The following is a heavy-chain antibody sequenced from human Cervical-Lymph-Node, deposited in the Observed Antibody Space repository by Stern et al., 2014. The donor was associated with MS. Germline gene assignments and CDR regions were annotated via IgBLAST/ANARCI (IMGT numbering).Heavy chain of an antibody. CDR1: GFTFSSYG. Sequence: VQLVESWGAVVQPGRSLRLSCAASGFTFSSYGMHWVRQAPGKGLEWVTVISYDGNHKYYAASVKGRFTISRDNSKNTLHLQMNSVTPDDTAIYYCARDYEDTSMLFDHWGQGTLVTVSS. D-gene: IGHD2-8*01. J-gene: IGHJ4*02. CDR2: ISYDGNHK. CDR3: ARDYEDTSMLFDH. V-gene: IGHV3-30*03.